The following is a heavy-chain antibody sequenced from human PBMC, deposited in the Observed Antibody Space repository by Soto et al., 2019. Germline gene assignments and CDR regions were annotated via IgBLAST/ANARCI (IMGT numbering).Heavy chain of an antibody. CDR3: AKDYGVRPWRYGLDV. V-gene: IGHV3-53*01. Sequence: GGSLRLSCEASGFSVSSTYMGWVRQAPGQGLEWVSIIYRDGTTFDSDSVRGRFTISRDSFKNTVFLQMHSLRGDDTAVYHCAKDYGVRPWRYGLDVWGQGTTVTVSS. J-gene: IGHJ6*02. D-gene: IGHD4-17*01. CDR1: GFSVSSTY. CDR2: IYRDGTT.